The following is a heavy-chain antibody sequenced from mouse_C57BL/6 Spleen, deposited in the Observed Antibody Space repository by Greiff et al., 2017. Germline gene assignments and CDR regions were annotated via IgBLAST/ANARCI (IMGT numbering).Heavy chain of an antibody. CDR1: GFTFSSYA. J-gene: IGHJ3*01. CDR3: ARAYQFSY. D-gene: IGHD2-10*01. CDR2: ISDGGSYT. V-gene: IGHV5-4*01. Sequence: EVQLQESGRGLVKPGGSLKLSCAASGFTFSSYAMPWVRQTPEKRLEWVGTISDGGSYTYDPDNVKGRFTISRDNAKNNLYLQKSHLKSEDTAMYCCARAYQFSYWGQGTLVTVSA.